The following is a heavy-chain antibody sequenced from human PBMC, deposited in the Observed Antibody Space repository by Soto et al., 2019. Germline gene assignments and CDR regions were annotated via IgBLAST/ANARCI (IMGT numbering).Heavy chain of an antibody. CDR3: ARTQGIAAAGVFSYYYYYMDV. D-gene: IGHD6-13*01. Sequence: PSETLSLTCTVSGGSISSSSYYWGWIRQPPGKGLEWIGSIYYSGSTNYNPSLKSRVTISVDTSKNQFSLKLSSVTAADTAVYYCARTQGIAAAGVFSYYYYYMDVWGKGTTVTVSS. V-gene: IGHV4-39*07. CDR1: GGSISSSSYY. J-gene: IGHJ6*03. CDR2: IYYSGST.